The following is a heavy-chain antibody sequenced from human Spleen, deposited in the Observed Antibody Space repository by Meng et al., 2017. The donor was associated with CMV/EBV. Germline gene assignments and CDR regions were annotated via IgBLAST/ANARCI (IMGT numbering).Heavy chain of an antibody. CDR1: GGTFSGYG. V-gene: IGHV1-46*01. Sequence: ASVKVSCKASGGTFSGYGISWVRQAPGQGLEWMGIIHPSDGSTTYAQKFQGRVTLTRDTSTSTVYMVLSSLRSEDTAVYYCARDWDIVVLPAAPYNWLDPWGQGTLVTVSS. CDR2: IHPSDGST. D-gene: IGHD2-2*01. CDR3: ARDWDIVVLPAAPYNWLDP. J-gene: IGHJ5*02.